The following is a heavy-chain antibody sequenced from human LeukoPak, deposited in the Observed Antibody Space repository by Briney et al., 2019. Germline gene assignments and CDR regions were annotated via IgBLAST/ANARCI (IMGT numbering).Heavy chain of an antibody. CDR2: ISAYNGNT. CDR1: GYTFTSYG. V-gene: IGHV1-18*01. J-gene: IGHJ5*02. CDR3: ARVGIAAAGTSLRWFDP. D-gene: IGHD6-13*01. Sequence: GASVKVSCKASGYTFTSYGISWVRQAPGQGLEWMGWISAYNGNTNDAQKLQGRVTMTTDTSTSTAYMELRSLRSDDTAVYYCARVGIAAAGTSLRWFDPWGQGTLVTVSS.